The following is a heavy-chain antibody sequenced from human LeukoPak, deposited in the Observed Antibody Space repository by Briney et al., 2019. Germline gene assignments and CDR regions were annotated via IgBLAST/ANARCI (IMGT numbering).Heavy chain of an antibody. J-gene: IGHJ4*02. D-gene: IGHD3-10*01. CDR2: IKQDGSEK. CDR1: GFTFSSYW. CDR3: ARVRVRGIITYYLDY. Sequence: GGSLRLSCAASGFTFSSYWMSWVRQAPGKGLEWVANIKQDGSEKYYVDSVKGRFTISRDNAKNSLCLQMNSLRAEDTAVYYCARVRVRGIITYYLDYCGQGTLVTVSS. V-gene: IGHV3-7*01.